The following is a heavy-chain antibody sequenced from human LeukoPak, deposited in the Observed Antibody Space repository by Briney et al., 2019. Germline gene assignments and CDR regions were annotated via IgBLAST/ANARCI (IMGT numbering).Heavy chain of an antibody. J-gene: IGHJ4*02. CDR3: AMIKEG. D-gene: IGHD3-22*01. Sequence: GGSLRLSCAASGFTFSNNWMHWVRQAPGKGLVWVSRINSDGRTTTYADSVKGRFTISRDNAKNTLYLQMNSLRAEGTAVYYCAMIKEGWGQGTRVTVSS. CDR2: INSDGRTT. CDR1: GFTFSNNW. V-gene: IGHV3-74*01.